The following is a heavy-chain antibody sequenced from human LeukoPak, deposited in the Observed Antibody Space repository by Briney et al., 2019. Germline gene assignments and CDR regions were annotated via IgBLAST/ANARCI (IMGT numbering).Heavy chain of an antibody. Sequence: GGSLRLSCAASGFTFSSYAMHWVRQAPGKGLEWVAVISYDGSNKYYADSVKGRFTISRDNSKNTLYLQMNSLRAEDTAVYYCARDWDVTAVEEGDYWGQGTLVTVSS. D-gene: IGHD6-19*01. CDR1: GFTFSSYA. V-gene: IGHV3-30-3*01. CDR3: ARDWDVTAVEEGDY. CDR2: ISYDGSNK. J-gene: IGHJ4*02.